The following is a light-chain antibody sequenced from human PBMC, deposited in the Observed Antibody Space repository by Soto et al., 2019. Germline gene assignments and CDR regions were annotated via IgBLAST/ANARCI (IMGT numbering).Light chain of an antibody. J-gene: IGLJ2*01. CDR3: GSYTSSTTLV. CDR2: DVS. CDR1: SSDVGGYNY. V-gene: IGLV2-14*01. Sequence: QSVLTQPASVSGSPGQSITISCTGTSSDVGGYNYVSWYQQHPGKAPKLMIYDVSNRPSGVSSRFSGSKSGNTASLTISGLQPEDEADYYCGSYTSSTTLVFGGGTKVTVL.